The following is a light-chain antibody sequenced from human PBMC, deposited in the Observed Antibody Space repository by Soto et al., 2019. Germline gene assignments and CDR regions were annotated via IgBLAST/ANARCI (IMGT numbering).Light chain of an antibody. CDR1: QTIGSS. J-gene: IGKJ2*01. CDR2: DAS. Sequence: DIQMTQSPSTLSASVGDRVTITRRASQTIGSSLAWYQHKPGKAPKLLIFDASTLQTGVPSRFSGSGFGTEFTLTISKLQPDDFATYYCQQHNDYSPVTFGQGTKLEIK. V-gene: IGKV1-5*01. CDR3: QQHNDYSPVT.